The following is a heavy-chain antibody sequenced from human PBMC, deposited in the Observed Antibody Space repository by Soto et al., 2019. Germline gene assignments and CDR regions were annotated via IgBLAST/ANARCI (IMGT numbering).Heavy chain of an antibody. J-gene: IGHJ4*02. CDR1: GFTFSSYG. D-gene: IGHD3-22*01. Sequence: PGGSLRLSCAASGFTFSSYGMHWVRQAPGKGLEWMAVISYDGSNRYYADTVKGRFTVSRDNSRDTLYLQMSSLRPEDTAVYYCAKHSSRYYYDSSDYYSLDFWGQGTLVTVSS. V-gene: IGHV3-30*18. CDR3: AKHSSRYYYDSSDYYSLDF. CDR2: ISYDGSNR.